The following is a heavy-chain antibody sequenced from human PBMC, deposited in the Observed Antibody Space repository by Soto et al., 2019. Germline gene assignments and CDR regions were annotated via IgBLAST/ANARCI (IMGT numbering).Heavy chain of an antibody. CDR1: GGSFSTYY. J-gene: IGHJ5*02. CDR3: ATGRSEVVPGAMDT. Sequence: SETLSLTCTVSGGSFSTYYCNWVRQSAAKGLEWIGRIYPSGSTTYNPSLKSRLTMSVDTSKNQFSLRLTSMTAADTAVYYCATGRSEVVPGAMDTWGQGTLVTVSS. V-gene: IGHV4-4*07. D-gene: IGHD2-2*01. CDR2: IYPSGST.